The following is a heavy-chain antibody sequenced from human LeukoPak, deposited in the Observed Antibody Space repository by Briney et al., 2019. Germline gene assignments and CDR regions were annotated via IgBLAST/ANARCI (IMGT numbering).Heavy chain of an antibody. CDR3: ARHGVGPDYYYYYMDV. J-gene: IGHJ6*03. V-gene: IGHV4-59*08. CDR2: IYYSGST. D-gene: IGHD1-26*01. CDR1: GGSISSYY. Sequence: SETLSLTCTVSGGSISSYYWSWIRQPPGKGLEWIGYIYYSGSTNYNPSLKSRVTISVDTSKNQFSLKLSPVTAADTAVYYCARHGVGPDYYYYYMDVWGKGTTVTVSS.